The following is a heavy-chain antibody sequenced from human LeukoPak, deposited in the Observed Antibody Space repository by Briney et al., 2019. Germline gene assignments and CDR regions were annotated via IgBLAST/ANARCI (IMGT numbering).Heavy chain of an antibody. V-gene: IGHV3-53*01. CDR2: IYSGGDT. J-gene: IGHJ4*02. Sequence: GGSLRLSCAVSGVIVSRNYMSWVRQAPGKGLEWVSIIYSGGDTYYADSVKGRFTISRDNSNNTLYLQMNSLRAEDTGVYYCARDRRYSSSWYFWNWGQGALVTVSS. CDR1: GVIVSRNY. D-gene: IGHD6-13*01. CDR3: ARDRRYSSSWYFWN.